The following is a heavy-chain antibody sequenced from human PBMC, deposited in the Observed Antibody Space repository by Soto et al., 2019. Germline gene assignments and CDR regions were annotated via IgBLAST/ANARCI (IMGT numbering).Heavy chain of an antibody. J-gene: IGHJ5*02. CDR2: IYYSGST. D-gene: IGHD3-22*01. CDR1: VASISSGGYY. Sequence: QVQLQESGPGLVKPSQTLSLTCTVSVASISSGGYYWSWIRQHPGEGLEWIGYIYYSGSTSYNPPLKSRVTISVDTSKNQFSLKLSSVTDAVTAVYYCARESKYDTSGYPPWFAPWGQGTLVTVSS. CDR3: ARESKYDTSGYPPWFAP. V-gene: IGHV4-31*03.